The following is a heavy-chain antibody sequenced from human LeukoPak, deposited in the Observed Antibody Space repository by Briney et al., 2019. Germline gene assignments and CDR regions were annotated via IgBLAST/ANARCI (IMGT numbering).Heavy chain of an antibody. J-gene: IGHJ5*02. CDR2: IHSGGNT. Sequence: GGSLRLSCAASGFTVSSNSMSWVRQAPGKGLEWVSVIHSGGNTYYADSVKGRFTISRDYSKNTLYLQMNSLRAEDTAVYYCAREVDCSGGSCYANWFDPWGQGTLVTVSS. CDR1: GFTVSSNS. D-gene: IGHD2-15*01. V-gene: IGHV3-66*01. CDR3: AREVDCSGGSCYANWFDP.